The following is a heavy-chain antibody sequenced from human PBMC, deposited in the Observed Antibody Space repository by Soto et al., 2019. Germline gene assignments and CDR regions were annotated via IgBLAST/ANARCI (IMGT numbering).Heavy chain of an antibody. CDR2: ISAYNGNT. CDR3: ARDCSSTSCSNYYYYYGMDV. D-gene: IGHD2-2*01. V-gene: IGHV1-18*04. J-gene: IGHJ6*02. CDR1: GYTFTSYG. Sequence: ASVKVSCKASGYTFTSYGMSWVRQAPGQGLEWMGWISAYNGNTNYAQKLQGRVTMTTDTSTSTAYMELRSLRSDDTAVYYCARDCSSTSCSNYYYYYGMDVWGQGTTVTVSS.